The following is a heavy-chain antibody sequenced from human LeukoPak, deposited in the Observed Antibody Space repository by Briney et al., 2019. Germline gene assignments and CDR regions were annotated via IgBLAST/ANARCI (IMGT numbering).Heavy chain of an antibody. J-gene: IGHJ5*02. D-gene: IGHD2-15*01. CDR2: ISSSGSTI. CDR3: ARDSLLYNWFDP. Sequence: GGSLRLSCAASGFTFSDYYMSWIRQAPGKGLEWVSYISSSGSTIYYADSVKGRFTISRDNAKNSLYLQMNNLRAEDTAVYYCARDSLLYNWFDPWGQGTLVTVSS. V-gene: IGHV3-11*01. CDR1: GFTFSDYY.